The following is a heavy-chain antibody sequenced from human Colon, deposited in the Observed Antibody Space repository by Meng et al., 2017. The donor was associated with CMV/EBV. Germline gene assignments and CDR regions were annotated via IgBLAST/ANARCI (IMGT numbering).Heavy chain of an antibody. V-gene: IGHV4-34*01. J-gene: IGHJ4*02. CDR2: INYSASI. CDR3: ARRVGSGKYYFDY. CDR1: GGSFTGHY. D-gene: IGHD3-10*01. Sequence: CAVYGGSFTGHYCSWIRQPPRKGLEWIGEINYSASINYHPSLKSRATISVDTSKNQCSLKLRSATAADGAVYYCARRVGSGKYYFDYWSQGSLVTVSS.